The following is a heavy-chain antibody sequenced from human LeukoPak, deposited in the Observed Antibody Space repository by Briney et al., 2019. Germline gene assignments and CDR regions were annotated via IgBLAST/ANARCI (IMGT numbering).Heavy chain of an antibody. CDR2: IYYSGST. J-gene: IGHJ5*02. V-gene: IGHV4-59*12. Sequence: SETLSLTCTVPGGSISSYYWSWIRQPTGKGLEWNGYIYYSGSTNYNPSLKSRFTISVGTSKNQFSLKLSSVTAADTAVYYCARGSAGSGIVVVPAAIQKDNWFDPWGQGTLVTVSS. D-gene: IGHD2-2*01. CDR1: GGSISSYY. CDR3: ARGSAGSGIVVVPAAIQKDNWFDP.